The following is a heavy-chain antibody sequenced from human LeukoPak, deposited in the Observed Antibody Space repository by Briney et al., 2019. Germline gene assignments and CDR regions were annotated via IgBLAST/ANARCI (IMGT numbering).Heavy chain of an antibody. J-gene: IGHJ6*03. V-gene: IGHV4-39*07. CDR2: IYYSGST. D-gene: IGHD5-12*01. Sequence: SETLSLTCTVSGGSISSSSYYWGWIRQPPGKGLEWIGSIYYSGSTYYNPSLKSRVTISVDTSKNQFSLKLSSVTAADTAVYYCARDVREIVATIHYYYYYMDVWGKGTTVTVSS. CDR3: ARDVREIVATIHYYYYYMDV. CDR1: GGSISSSSYY.